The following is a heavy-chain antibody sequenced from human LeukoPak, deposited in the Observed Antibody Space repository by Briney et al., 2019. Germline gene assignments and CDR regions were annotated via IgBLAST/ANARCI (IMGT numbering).Heavy chain of an antibody. CDR1: GGSISRYY. CDR3: ARGQIFRGYDFQMVPDS. J-gene: IGHJ4*02. V-gene: IGHV4-59*01. Sequence: PSETLSLTCTVSGGSISRYYWSWIRQATGKGLEWIGYLYYTGNTNQNPSLKSRVTISLDTSNHQFSLKLSSVTAADAAVYYCARGQIFRGYDFQMVPDSWGQVTLVTVAS. CDR2: LYYTGNT. D-gene: IGHD5-12*01.